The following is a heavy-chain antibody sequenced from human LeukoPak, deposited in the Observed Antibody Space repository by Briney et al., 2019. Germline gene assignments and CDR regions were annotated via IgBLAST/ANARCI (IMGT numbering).Heavy chain of an antibody. J-gene: IGHJ4*02. CDR3: VRGNLYYDFWSGYRGTFDY. D-gene: IGHD3-3*01. CDR2: IYYSGST. V-gene: IGHV4-59*01. Sequence: SETLSLTCTVSGGSISSYYWSWIRQPPGKGLEWIGYIYYSGSTNYNPSLKSRVTISVDTSKNQFSLKLSSVTAADTAVYYCVRGNLYYDFWSGYRGTFDYWGQGTLVTVSS. CDR1: GGSISSYY.